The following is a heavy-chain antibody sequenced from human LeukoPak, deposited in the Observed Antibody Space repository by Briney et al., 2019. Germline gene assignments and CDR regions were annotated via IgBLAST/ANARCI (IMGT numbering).Heavy chain of an antibody. J-gene: IGHJ4*02. CDR1: GFTFSSYY. CDR2: IDPDGNDK. D-gene: IGHD3-16*01. CDR3: AREVEVGIGAYNY. V-gene: IGHV3-7*01. Sequence: PGGSLRLSCVASGFTFSSYYMSWVRQAPGKGLEWVAHIDPDGNDKYYVDSVKGRFTISRDNAKNSLYLQVNSLRAEDTAVYYCAREVEVGIGAYNYWGQGTLVTVSS.